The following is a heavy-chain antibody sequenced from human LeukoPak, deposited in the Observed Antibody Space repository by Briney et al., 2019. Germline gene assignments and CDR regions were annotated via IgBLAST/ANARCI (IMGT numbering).Heavy chain of an antibody. CDR1: GFNFGDFA. D-gene: IGHD3-3*01. Sequence: GGSLRLSCIGSGFNFGDFAMSWVRQVPGRSPEFVSSISDTGKVVFYRDSVRGRATVSRDNTRRTLYLQLSDVRGADTAVYYCDNGEWWGPGTQVVVSS. V-gene: IGHV3-23*01. CDR3: DNGEW. CDR2: ISDTGKVV. J-gene: IGHJ4*02.